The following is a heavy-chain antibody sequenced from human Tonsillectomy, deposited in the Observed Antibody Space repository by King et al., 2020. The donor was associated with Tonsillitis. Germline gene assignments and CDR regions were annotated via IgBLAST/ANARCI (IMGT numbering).Heavy chain of an antibody. J-gene: IGHJ4*02. CDR3: AKDVRVGGYCGSGSYADY. D-gene: IGHD3-10*01. CDR2: ISGSGGST. V-gene: IGHV3-23*04. CDR1: GFTFSSYA. Sequence: QLVQSGGGLVQPGGSLRLSCAASGFTFSSYAMSWVRQAPGKGLEWVSAISGSGGSTYYADSVKCRFTISRDNSKNTLYLQMNSLRAEDTAVYYCAKDVRVGGYCGSGSYADYWGQGTLVTVSS.